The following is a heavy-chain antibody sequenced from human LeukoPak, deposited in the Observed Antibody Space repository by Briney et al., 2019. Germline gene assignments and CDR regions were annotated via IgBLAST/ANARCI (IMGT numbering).Heavy chain of an antibody. Sequence: ASVKVSCKASGYTFTSYGISWVRQAPGQGLEWMGGIIPIFGTANYAQKFQGRVTITADESTSTAYMELSSLRSEDTAVYYCASTDCSSTSCPWSGFDYWGQGTLVTVSS. V-gene: IGHV1-69*13. CDR2: IIPIFGTA. CDR1: GYTFTSYG. J-gene: IGHJ4*02. CDR3: ASTDCSSTSCPWSGFDY. D-gene: IGHD2-2*01.